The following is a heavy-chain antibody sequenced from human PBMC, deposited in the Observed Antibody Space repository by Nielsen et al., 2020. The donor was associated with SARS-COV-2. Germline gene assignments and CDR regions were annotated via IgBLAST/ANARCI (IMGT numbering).Heavy chain of an antibody. CDR2: INLSAGST. V-gene: IGHV1-46*01. Sequence: ASVKVSCKASGDTFPIDNIHWLRQAPGQGLEWIGIINLSAGSTDCAQKFKGRVTMTRDTSASTVYLALTSLKSEDTAVYYCATPITVDYFDYWGQGTLVTVSS. J-gene: IGHJ4*02. CDR1: GDTFPIDN. CDR3: ATPITVDYFDY.